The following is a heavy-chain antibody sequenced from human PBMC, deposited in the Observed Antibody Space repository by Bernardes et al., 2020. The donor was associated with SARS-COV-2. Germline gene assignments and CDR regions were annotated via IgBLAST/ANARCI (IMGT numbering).Heavy chain of an antibody. J-gene: IGHJ6*02. D-gene: IGHD2-15*01. V-gene: IGHV1-2*04. CDR2: INPNSGGT. Sequence: ASVKVSCKASGYTFTGYYMPWVRQAPGQGLEWMGWINPNSGGTNYAQKFQGWVTMTRDTSISTAYMGLSRLRSDDPAVYYCARVGKGYCSGGRCPHRGGHYYYYGMDVWGQGTTVTVSS. CDR3: ARVGKGYCSGGRCPHRGGHYYYYGMDV. CDR1: GYTFTGYY.